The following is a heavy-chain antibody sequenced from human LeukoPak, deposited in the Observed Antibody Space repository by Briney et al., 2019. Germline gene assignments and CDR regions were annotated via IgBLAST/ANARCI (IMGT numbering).Heavy chain of an antibody. J-gene: IGHJ4*02. CDR3: ARGSSWYYNY. Sequence: GGSLRLSCAASGFTFSSYWMHWVRQAPGKGLEWVAVISYDGSNKYYADSVKGRFTISRDNSKNTLYLQMNSLRAEDTAVYYCARGSSWYYNYWGQGTLVTVSS. CDR1: GFTFSSYW. V-gene: IGHV3-30*03. CDR2: ISYDGSNK. D-gene: IGHD6-13*01.